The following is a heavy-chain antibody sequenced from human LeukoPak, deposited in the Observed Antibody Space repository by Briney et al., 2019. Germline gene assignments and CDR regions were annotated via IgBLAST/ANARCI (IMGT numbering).Heavy chain of an antibody. CDR1: GGTFSSYA. CDR3: ARDYGGNSLFYY. Sequence: SVKVSCKASGGTFSSYAISWVRQAPGQGLEWMGGIIPIFGTANYAQKFQGRVTITADESTSTAYMELSSLRSEDTAVYYCARDYGGNSLFYYWGQGTLVTVSS. CDR2: IIPIFGTA. V-gene: IGHV1-69*13. J-gene: IGHJ4*02. D-gene: IGHD4-23*01.